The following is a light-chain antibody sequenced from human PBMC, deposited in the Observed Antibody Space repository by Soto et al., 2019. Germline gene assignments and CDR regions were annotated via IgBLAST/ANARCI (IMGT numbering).Light chain of an antibody. Sequence: QSALTQPRSVSGSPGQSVTISCTGTSSDVGGYNYVSWYQQHPGKAPKLMIYDVSKRPSGVPDRFSGSKSGNTASLTISGLQAGDEAEYFCCSYAGSYTLVFGGGTTVTVL. CDR3: CSYAGSYTLV. V-gene: IGLV2-11*01. CDR1: SSDVGGYNY. CDR2: DVS. J-gene: IGLJ2*01.